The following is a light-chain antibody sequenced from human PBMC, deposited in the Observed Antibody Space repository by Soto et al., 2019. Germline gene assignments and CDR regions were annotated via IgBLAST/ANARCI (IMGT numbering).Light chain of an antibody. CDR1: QDISSW. CDR3: QQTNSFPRS. J-gene: IGKJ1*01. CDR2: AAS. V-gene: IGKV1-12*01. Sequence: DIQMTQSPSSVSASVGDSVTITCRASQDISSWVAWYQQKPGKAPNLLIYAASSLQSGVPSKFSGSASGTDFALTISNLQPEDIATYYCQQTNSFPRSCGQGTKVEVK.